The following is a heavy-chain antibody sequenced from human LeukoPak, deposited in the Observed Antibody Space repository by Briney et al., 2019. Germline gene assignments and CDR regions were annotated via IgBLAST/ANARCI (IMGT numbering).Heavy chain of an antibody. CDR3: AREKWELQDWGVDY. D-gene: IGHD1-26*01. CDR1: GFTFSSYW. J-gene: IGHJ4*02. Sequence: GGSLRLSCAASGFTFSSYWMSWVRQAPGKGLEWVANIKQDGSEKYYVDSVKGRFTISRDNAKNSLYLQMNSLRAEDTAVYYCAREKWELQDWGVDYWGQGTLVTVSS. CDR2: IKQDGSEK. V-gene: IGHV3-7*01.